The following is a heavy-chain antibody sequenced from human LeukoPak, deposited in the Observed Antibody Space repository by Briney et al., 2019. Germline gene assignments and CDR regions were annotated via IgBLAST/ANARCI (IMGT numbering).Heavy chain of an antibody. J-gene: IGHJ4*02. D-gene: IGHD7-27*01. CDR1: GDSISSGGYY. Sequence: SETLSLTCNVSGDSISSGGYYWNWIRQHPGKGLEWIGYIYYRGNTYYNPSLKSRVTISIDTSKKQFSLKLRSVTAADTAVYYCARGSNWGDYWGQGTLVTVSS. CDR2: IYYRGNT. CDR3: ARGSNWGDY. V-gene: IGHV4-31*03.